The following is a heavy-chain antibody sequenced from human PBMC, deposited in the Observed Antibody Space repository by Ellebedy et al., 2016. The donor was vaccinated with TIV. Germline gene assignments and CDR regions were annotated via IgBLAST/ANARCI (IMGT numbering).Heavy chain of an antibody. CDR1: GFTLSGYW. Sequence: GESLKISCAASGFTLSGYWMHWVRQVPGKGLMWVSRINTDGSSTSYADSVEGRFTITRDNAKETLYLEMSSLRPEDTAVYYCTRESFRYFDWDLWGQGTLVTVSS. J-gene: IGHJ4*02. CDR3: TRESFRYFDWDL. V-gene: IGHV3-74*01. CDR2: INTDGSST. D-gene: IGHD3-9*01.